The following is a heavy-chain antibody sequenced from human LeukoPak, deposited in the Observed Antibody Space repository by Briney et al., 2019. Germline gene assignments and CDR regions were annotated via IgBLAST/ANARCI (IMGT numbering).Heavy chain of an antibody. CDR3: ARDKRERQYQLLSSYYYYYMDV. J-gene: IGHJ6*03. D-gene: IGHD2-2*01. V-gene: IGHV3-30-3*01. CDR1: GFTFSSYA. CDR2: ISYDGSNK. Sequence: GGSLRLSCAASGFTFSSYAMHWVRQAPGKGLEWVAVISYDGSNKYYADSVKGRFTISRDNSKNTLYLQMNSLRAEDTAVYYCARDKRERQYQLLSSYYYYYMDVWGKGTTVTVSS.